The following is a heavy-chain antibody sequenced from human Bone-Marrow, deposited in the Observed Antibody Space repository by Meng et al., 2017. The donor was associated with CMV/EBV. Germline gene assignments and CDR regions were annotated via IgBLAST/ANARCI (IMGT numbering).Heavy chain of an antibody. J-gene: IGHJ4*02. CDR1: GGTFSSYA. D-gene: IGHD1-26*01. CDR3: ASSGDKDYFDY. V-gene: IGHV1-69*05. Sequence: SVKVSCKASGGTFSSYAISWVRQAPGQGLEWMGGIIPIFGTANYAQKFQGRVTMTRDTSTSTVYMELSSLRSEDTAVYYCASSGDKDYFDYWGQGTLVTVTS. CDR2: IIPIFGTA.